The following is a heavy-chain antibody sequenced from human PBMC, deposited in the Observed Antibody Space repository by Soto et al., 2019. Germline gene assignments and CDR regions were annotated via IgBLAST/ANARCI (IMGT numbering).Heavy chain of an antibody. CDR3: VRGDFHDSSGPFSDAFDV. J-gene: IGHJ3*01. Sequence: GGSLRLSCVASGVTFSSYAMSWVRQAPGKGLEWVLSVSKSGLDTNCADFVKGRFTISRDNAKTSLYLQMNSLRVEDTAVYYCVRGDFHDSSGPFSDAFDVWGQGIMVTVSS. CDR2: VSKSGLDT. CDR1: GVTFSSYA. D-gene: IGHD3-22*01. V-gene: IGHV3-21*01.